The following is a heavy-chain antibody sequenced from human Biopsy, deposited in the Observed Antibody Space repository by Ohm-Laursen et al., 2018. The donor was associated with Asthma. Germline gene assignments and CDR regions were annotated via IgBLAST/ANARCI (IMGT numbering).Heavy chain of an antibody. V-gene: IGHV2-5*02. CDR2: IYWDDYN. D-gene: IGHD3-9*01. CDR1: GFSLRTPGVG. Sequence: TQTLPLTYSFSGFSLRTPGVGVGWIRQSPGNALEWLALIYWDDYNLFRPSLKRRLTITKDPSKNQVVLTMTKMDPVDSGTYYCALSQDSGFDDHSPSWFDPWGQGTLVTVSS. CDR3: ALSQDSGFDDHSPSWFDP. J-gene: IGHJ5*02.